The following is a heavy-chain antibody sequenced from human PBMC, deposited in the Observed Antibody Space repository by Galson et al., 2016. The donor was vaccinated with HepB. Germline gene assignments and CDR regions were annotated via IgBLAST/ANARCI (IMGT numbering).Heavy chain of an antibody. Sequence: SLRLSCAASGFAFSTYNMNWVRQAPGKGLEWVSYISSRGSTIYYADSVKGRFTISRDNAKNSLYLQMNSLRDEDTAVYYCARDGDYDILTAIFDYWGQGTLVTVSS. V-gene: IGHV3-48*02. CDR3: ARDGDYDILTAIFDY. CDR2: ISSRGSTI. J-gene: IGHJ4*02. CDR1: GFAFSTYN. D-gene: IGHD3-9*01.